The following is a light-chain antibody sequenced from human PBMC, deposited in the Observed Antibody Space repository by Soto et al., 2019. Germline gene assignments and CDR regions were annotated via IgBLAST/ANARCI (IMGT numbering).Light chain of an antibody. CDR2: DAS. CDR3: QQSFSTPRT. V-gene: IGKV1-39*01. J-gene: IGKJ2*01. CDR1: QSISTY. Sequence: DIQMTQSPSSLSASVADRVTITCRASQSISTYLNWYQQIPGTAPKLLISDASKLQSGVPSRFSGSGSGTHFTLTISSLQPEDFATYYCQQSFSTPRTFGQGTNREI.